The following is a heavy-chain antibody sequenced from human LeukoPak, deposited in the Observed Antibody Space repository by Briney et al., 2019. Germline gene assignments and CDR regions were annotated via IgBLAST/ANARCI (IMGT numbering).Heavy chain of an antibody. D-gene: IGHD6-19*01. Sequence: GASVKVSCKASGGTFSSSAISWVRQAPGQGLEWMGGIIPIFGTANYAQKFQGRVTITTDESTSTAYMELSSLRSEDTAVYYCARSPRRIAVAANWTRATEYFQHWGQGTLVTVSS. J-gene: IGHJ1*01. CDR2: IIPIFGTA. V-gene: IGHV1-69*05. CDR3: ARSPRRIAVAANWTRATEYFQH. CDR1: GGTFSSSA.